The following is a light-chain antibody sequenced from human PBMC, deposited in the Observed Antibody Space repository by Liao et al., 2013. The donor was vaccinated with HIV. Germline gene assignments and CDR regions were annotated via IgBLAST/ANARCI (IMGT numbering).Light chain of an antibody. CDR3: QAWDSSTVV. Sequence: SYELTQPPSVSVSPGQTASITCSGDKLGDNYAFWYQQRPGQSPVLVIYQDSQRPSGIPERFSGSKSGNTATLTISGTQAXDEADYYCQAWDSSTVVFGGGTKLTVL. CDR2: QDS. J-gene: IGLJ2*01. CDR1: KLGDNY. V-gene: IGLV3-1*01.